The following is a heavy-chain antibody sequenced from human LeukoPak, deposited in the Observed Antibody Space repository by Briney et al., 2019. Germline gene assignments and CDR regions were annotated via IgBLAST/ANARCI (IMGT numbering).Heavy chain of an antibody. Sequence: GGSLRLSCAASGFTFSSYAMSWVRQAPGKGLEWVSAISGSGGSTYYADSVEGRFTISRDNSKNTLYLQINSLRAEDTAVYYCARTRESLTRYFDYWGQGTLVTVSS. D-gene: IGHD1-14*01. CDR2: ISGSGGST. V-gene: IGHV3-23*01. J-gene: IGHJ4*02. CDR3: ARTRESLTRYFDY. CDR1: GFTFSSYA.